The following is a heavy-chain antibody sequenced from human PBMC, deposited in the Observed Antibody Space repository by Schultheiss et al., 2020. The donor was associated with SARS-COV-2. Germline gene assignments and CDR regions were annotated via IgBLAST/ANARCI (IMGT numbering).Heavy chain of an antibody. CDR2: IKQDGSEK. D-gene: IGHD2-2*01. V-gene: IGHV3-7*01. Sequence: ETLSLTCTVSGYSISSGYYWGWIRQPPGKGLEWVANIKQDGSEKYYVDSVKGRFTISRDNAKNSLYLQMNSLRAEDTAVYYCARVLCSSTSCFGEFDYWGQGTLVTVSS. CDR3: ARVLCSSTSCFGEFDY. J-gene: IGHJ4*02. CDR1: GYSISSGYY.